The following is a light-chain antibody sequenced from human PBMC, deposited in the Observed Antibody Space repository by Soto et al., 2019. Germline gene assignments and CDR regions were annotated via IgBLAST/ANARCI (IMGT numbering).Light chain of an antibody. CDR1: SSDVGGYNY. CDR2: DVS. CDR3: CSYAGSYGNV. V-gene: IGLV2-11*01. Sequence: QSALTQPRSVSGSPGQSVTISCTGTSSDVGGYNYVSWYQQHPGKAPKLMIYDVSKRPSGVPDRFSGSKSGNTASLTISGLQAEDEADYYCCSYAGSYGNVFGTGTKVTV. J-gene: IGLJ1*01.